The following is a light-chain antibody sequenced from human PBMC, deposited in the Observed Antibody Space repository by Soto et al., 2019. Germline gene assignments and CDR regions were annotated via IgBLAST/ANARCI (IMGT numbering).Light chain of an antibody. CDR3: QQRSNWLLT. Sequence: EIVLTQSPATLSLSPGERATLSCRASQSVSSYLAWYQQKPGQPPRLLIYEASNRATGIPARFSGSGSGTDFTLTISSLEPEDFAVYYCQQRSNWLLTFGGGTKVEIK. V-gene: IGKV3-11*01. CDR1: QSVSSY. CDR2: EAS. J-gene: IGKJ4*01.